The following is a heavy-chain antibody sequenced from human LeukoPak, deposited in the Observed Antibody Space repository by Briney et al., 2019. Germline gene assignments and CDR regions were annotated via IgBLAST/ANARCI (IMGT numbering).Heavy chain of an antibody. Sequence: GGSLRLSCAASGFTFGSYAMSWVRQAPGKGLEWVSAISGSGGSTYYADSVKGRFTISRDNSKNTLYLQMNSLRAEDTAVYYCAKEWTGDYGDSPYWYFDLWGRGTLVTVSS. CDR2: ISGSGGST. V-gene: IGHV3-23*01. D-gene: IGHD4-17*01. J-gene: IGHJ2*01. CDR1: GFTFGSYA. CDR3: AKEWTGDYGDSPYWYFDL.